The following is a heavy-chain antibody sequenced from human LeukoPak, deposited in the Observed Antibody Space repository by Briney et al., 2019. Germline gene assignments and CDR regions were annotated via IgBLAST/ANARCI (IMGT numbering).Heavy chain of an antibody. J-gene: IGHJ4*02. CDR3: ARDRVRGVIIGPYDY. D-gene: IGHD3-10*01. Sequence: PGGSLRLSCAASGFTFSDYYMSWIRQAPGKGLEWVSYISSSGSTIYYADSVKGRFTISRDNAKNSLYLQMNSLGAEDTAVYYCARDRVRGVIIGPYDYWGQGTLVTVSS. V-gene: IGHV3-11*04. CDR1: GFTFSDYY. CDR2: ISSSGSTI.